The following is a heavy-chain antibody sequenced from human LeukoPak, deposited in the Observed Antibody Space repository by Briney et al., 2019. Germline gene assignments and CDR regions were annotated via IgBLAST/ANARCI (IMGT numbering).Heavy chain of an antibody. CDR3: AKDPAYYDFWSGYYRDY. V-gene: IGHV3-23*01. CDR2: ISGSGGST. Sequence: PGGSLRLSCAASGFTFSSYAMSWVRQAPGKGLEWVSVISGSGGSTYYADSVKGRFTISRDNSKNTLYLQMNSLRAEDTAVYYCAKDPAYYDFWSGYYRDYWGQGTLVTVSS. CDR1: GFTFSSYA. D-gene: IGHD3-3*01. J-gene: IGHJ4*02.